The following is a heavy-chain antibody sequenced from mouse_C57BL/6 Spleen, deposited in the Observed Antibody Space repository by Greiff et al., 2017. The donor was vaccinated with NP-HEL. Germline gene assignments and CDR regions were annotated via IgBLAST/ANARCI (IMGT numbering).Heavy chain of an antibody. D-gene: IGHD2-5*01. Sequence: QVQLKQPGAELVRPGTSVKLSCKASGYTFTSYWMHWVKQRPGQGLEWIGVIDPSDSYTNYNQKFKGKATLTVDTSSSTAYMQLSSLTSEDSAVYYCARQGYSNPSFDYWGQGTTLTVSS. J-gene: IGHJ2*01. CDR3: ARQGYSNPSFDY. V-gene: IGHV1-59*01. CDR2: IDPSDSYT. CDR1: GYTFTSYW.